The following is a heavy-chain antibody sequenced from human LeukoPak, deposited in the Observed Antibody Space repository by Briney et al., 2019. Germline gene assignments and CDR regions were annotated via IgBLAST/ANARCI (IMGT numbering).Heavy chain of an antibody. CDR2: ISTDVTTT. CDR3: IRPGRERSFDI. Sequence: QPGGSLRLSCAASGFTFSDFWMHWVRQAPGKGLVWVSRISTDVTTTTYADSVKGRFTISRDNAKNTLYLQMNSLRAEDTAVYYCIRPGRERSFDIWGQGTMVAVSS. CDR1: GFTFSDFW. J-gene: IGHJ3*02. V-gene: IGHV3-74*01. D-gene: IGHD3-10*01.